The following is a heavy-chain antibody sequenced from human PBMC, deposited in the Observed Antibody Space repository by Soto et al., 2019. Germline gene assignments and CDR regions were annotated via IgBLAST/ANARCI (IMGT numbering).Heavy chain of an antibody. Sequence: PGGSLRLSCAASGLTFSRYWMHWVRQAPGKGLVWVSRMYTDASSATYVDSVKGRFTISRDNAKNTLFLQIDSLRTEDTAVYYCVRGNSGYGNFDYWGEGTLVTVSS. D-gene: IGHD5-12*01. CDR1: GLTFSRYW. CDR3: VRGNSGYGNFDY. CDR2: MYTDASSA. V-gene: IGHV3-74*01. J-gene: IGHJ4*02.